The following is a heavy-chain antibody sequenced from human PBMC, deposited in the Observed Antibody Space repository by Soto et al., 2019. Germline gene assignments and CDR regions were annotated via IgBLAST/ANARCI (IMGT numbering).Heavy chain of an antibody. Sequence: GGSLRLSCAASGFTFSSYAMHWVRQAPGKGLEWVAVISYDGSNKYYADSVKGRFTISRDNSKNTLYLQMNSLRAEDTAVYYCARGVIAVAGRASDAFDIWGQGTMVTVS. CDR3: ARGVIAVAGRASDAFDI. J-gene: IGHJ3*02. CDR2: ISYDGSNK. V-gene: IGHV3-30-3*01. D-gene: IGHD6-19*01. CDR1: GFTFSSYA.